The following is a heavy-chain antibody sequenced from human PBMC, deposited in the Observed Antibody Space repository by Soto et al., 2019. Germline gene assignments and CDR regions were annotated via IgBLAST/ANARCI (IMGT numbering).Heavy chain of an antibody. CDR1: ELTFSHYW. Sequence: EVHLVESGGGLVQPGGSLRISCADSELTFSHYWMHWVRQAPGKGLVWVSRINPDGTTTNYADSVKGRFTISRDNAKNTLYLPMNSLSGEDTAMYYCTKDTFVDRESWGQGTLVTVSS. CDR2: INPDGTTT. CDR3: TKDTFVDRES. J-gene: IGHJ5*02. V-gene: IGHV3-74*01. D-gene: IGHD2-15*01.